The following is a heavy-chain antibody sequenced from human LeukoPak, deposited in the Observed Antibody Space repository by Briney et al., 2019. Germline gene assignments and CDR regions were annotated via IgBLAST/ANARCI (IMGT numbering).Heavy chain of an antibody. D-gene: IGHD3-9*01. CDR1: GGSFSGYY. CDR2: ISGSGGST. V-gene: IGHV3-23*01. CDR3: AKDAQIKGYFDWLPDYFDY. J-gene: IGHJ4*02. Sequence: ETLSLTCAVYGGSFSGYYWSWVRQAPGKGLEWVSAISGSGGSTYYADSVKGRFTISRDNSKNTLYLQMNSLRAEDTAVYYCAKDAQIKGYFDWLPDYFDYWGQGTLVTVSS.